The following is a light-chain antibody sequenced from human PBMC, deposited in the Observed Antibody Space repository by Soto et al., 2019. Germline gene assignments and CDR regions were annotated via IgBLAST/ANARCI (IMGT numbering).Light chain of an antibody. CDR3: QQYDNWPG. CDR1: QSISDT. V-gene: IGKV3-15*01. CDR2: GAS. J-gene: IGKJ4*01. Sequence: EIVMTQSPATLSVSPGGRATLSCRASQSISDTLAWYQQKPGQAPRLLIHGASTRAPGFPARFSGSGSGTDFTLTISSLQSEDFAVYYCQQYDNWPGFGGGTKV.